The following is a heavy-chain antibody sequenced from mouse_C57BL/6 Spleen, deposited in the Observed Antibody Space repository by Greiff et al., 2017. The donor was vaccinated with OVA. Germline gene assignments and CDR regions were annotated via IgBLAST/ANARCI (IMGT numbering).Heavy chain of an antibody. CDR3: ARDGNSPFDY. CDR2: IAPSDSYT. V-gene: IGHV1-59*01. J-gene: IGHJ2*01. Sequence: QVQLQQPGAELVRPGTSVKLSCKASGYTFTSYWMHWVKQRPGQGLEWIGVIAPSDSYTNYNQKFKGKATLTVDTSSSTAYMQLSSLTSEDSAVYYCARDGNSPFDYWGQGTTLTVAS. D-gene: IGHD1-1*01. CDR1: GYTFTSYW.